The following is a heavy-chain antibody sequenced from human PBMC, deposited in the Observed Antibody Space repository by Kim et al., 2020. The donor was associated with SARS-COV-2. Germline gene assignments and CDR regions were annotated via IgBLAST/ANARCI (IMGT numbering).Heavy chain of an antibody. CDR2: TYYRSKWYN. J-gene: IGHJ5*02. V-gene: IGHV6-1*01. Sequence: SQTLSLTCALSGDSVSSNSAAWNWIRQSPSRGLEWLVRTYYRSKWYNDYAVSVKSRITINPDTSKNQFSLQMNSVTPEDTAVYYCARDRFSSSWEADWFDHSGEGNLVTVSS. D-gene: IGHD6-13*01. CDR3: ARDRFSSSWEADWFDH. CDR1: GDSVSSNSAA.